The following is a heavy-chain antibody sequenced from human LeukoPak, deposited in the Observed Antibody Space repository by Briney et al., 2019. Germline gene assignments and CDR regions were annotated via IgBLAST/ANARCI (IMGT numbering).Heavy chain of an antibody. Sequence: SETLSLTCTVSGGSINSNSYYWGWIRQPPGKGLEWIGSIYYSGSTYYNPSLKSRVTISVDTSKNQFSLKLSSVTAADTAVYYCARGGGYYDSSGPDPGPFWYFDLWGRGTLVTVSS. CDR3: ARGGGYYDSSGPDPGPFWYFDL. D-gene: IGHD3-22*01. CDR2: IYYSGST. CDR1: GGSINSNSYY. V-gene: IGHV4-39*07. J-gene: IGHJ2*01.